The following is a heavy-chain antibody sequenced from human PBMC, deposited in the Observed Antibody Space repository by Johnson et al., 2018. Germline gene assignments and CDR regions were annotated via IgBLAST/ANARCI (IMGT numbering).Heavy chain of an antibody. CDR1: GFTFSNYA. J-gene: IGHJ5*01. CDR3: AKTGGRSWPPYENWFDS. CDR2: ISGSGGHT. Sequence: EVQLVETGGGLVQXGGSXRLXCAASGFTFSNYAMSWVRQAPGKGLEWVSAISGSGGHTYYTDSVKGRFTVSRDNSKNTLYLQMNTLRGEDTAVYYCAKTGGRSWPPYENWFDSWGQGTLVTVSS. V-gene: IGHV3-23*04. D-gene: IGHD6-13*01.